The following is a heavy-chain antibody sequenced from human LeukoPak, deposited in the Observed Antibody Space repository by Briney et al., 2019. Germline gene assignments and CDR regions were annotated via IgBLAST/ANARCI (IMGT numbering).Heavy chain of an antibody. CDR1: GFTFSSYA. V-gene: IGHV3-30-3*01. CDR2: ISYDGSNK. J-gene: IGHJ4*02. Sequence: GGSLRLSCAASGFTFSSYAMHWVRQAPGKGLEWVAVISYDGSNKYYADSVKGRFTISRDNAKNSLYLQMNSLRAEDTAVYYCARGTTGTGVHWGQGTLVTVSS. CDR3: ARGTTGTGVH. D-gene: IGHD1-1*01.